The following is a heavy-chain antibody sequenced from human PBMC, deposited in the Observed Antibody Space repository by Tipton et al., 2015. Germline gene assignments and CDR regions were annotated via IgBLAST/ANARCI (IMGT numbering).Heavy chain of an antibody. CDR3: AREWVEGLDV. CDR1: GDYMSSYY. CDR2: IYYSGST. Sequence: TLSLTCTVSGDYMSSYYWSWIRQPPGKGLEWLGSIYYSGSTNYSPSLKSRVTISVDTSKNQFSLKLNSVTAADTAVYYCAREWVEGLDVWGQGTAVTVSS. V-gene: IGHV4-59*01. J-gene: IGHJ6*02. D-gene: IGHD1-26*01.